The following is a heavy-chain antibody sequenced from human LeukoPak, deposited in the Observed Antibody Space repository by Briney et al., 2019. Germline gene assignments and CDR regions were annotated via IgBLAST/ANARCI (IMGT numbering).Heavy chain of an antibody. CDR3: ATDPFYYIAARISHP. V-gene: IGHV1-2*02. Sequence: ASVKVSCKASGYTFTGYYMHWVRQAPGQGLEWMGWINPNSGGTNYAQKFQGRVTMTRNTSISTAYMELSSLRSEDTAVYYCATDPFYYIAARISHPWGQGTLVTVSS. CDR1: GYTFTGYY. J-gene: IGHJ5*02. CDR2: INPNSGGT. D-gene: IGHD6-6*01.